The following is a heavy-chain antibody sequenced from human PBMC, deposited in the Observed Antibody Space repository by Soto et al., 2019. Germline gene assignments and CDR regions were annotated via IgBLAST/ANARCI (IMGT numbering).Heavy chain of an antibody. Sequence: GASVKVSCKASGYTFTVYYMHWVRQAPGQGLEWMGWINPNSGGTNYAQKFQGWVTMTRDTSISTAYMELSRLRSDDTAVYYCARGNNSSSWRYYYYGMDVWGQGTTVTVSS. CDR3: ARGNNSSSWRYYYYGMDV. CDR1: GYTFTVYY. J-gene: IGHJ6*02. V-gene: IGHV1-2*04. D-gene: IGHD6-13*01. CDR2: INPNSGGT.